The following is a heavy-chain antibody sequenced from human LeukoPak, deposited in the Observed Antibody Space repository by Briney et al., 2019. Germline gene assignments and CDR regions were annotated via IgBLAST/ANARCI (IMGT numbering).Heavy chain of an antibody. CDR2: INPNNGGT. V-gene: IGHV1-2*02. D-gene: IGHD3-16*02. Sequence: ASVKVSCKASGYTFTSYAMNWVRQAPGQGLEWMGWINPNNGGTNYAQKFQGRVTMTRDTSISTAYMELSRLRSDDTAVYYCARVDNTFGGLIGNAVDYWGQGTLVTVSS. CDR3: ARVDNTFGGLIGNAVDY. CDR1: GYTFTSYA. J-gene: IGHJ4*02.